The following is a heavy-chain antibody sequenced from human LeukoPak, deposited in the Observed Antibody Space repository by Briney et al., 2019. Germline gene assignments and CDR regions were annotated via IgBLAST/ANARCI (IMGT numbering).Heavy chain of an antibody. CDR3: TTDYT. CDR2: INTDGSST. CDR1: GFTFSSYW. J-gene: IGHJ5*02. D-gene: IGHD2-2*02. V-gene: IGHV3-74*01. Sequence: GGSLRLSCAASGFTFSSYWMNWVRQAPGKGLVWVSRINTDGSSTSYADSVKGRFTISRDNAKNTLYLQMNSLKTEDTAVYYCTTDYTWGQGTRVTVSS.